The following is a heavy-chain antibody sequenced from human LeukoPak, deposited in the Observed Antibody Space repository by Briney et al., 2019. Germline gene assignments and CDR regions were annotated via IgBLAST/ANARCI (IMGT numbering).Heavy chain of an antibody. J-gene: IGHJ4*02. CDR3: AKESAGSGSYYFDY. Sequence: GGSLRLSCAASGFTFSSYSMSWVRQAPGKGLEWVSAISGSAGDTYYADSVKGRFTISRDNSKNTLYMQMNSLRAEDTAVYYCAKESAGSGSYYFDYWGQGTLVTVSS. V-gene: IGHV3-23*01. CDR2: ISGSAGDT. CDR1: GFTFSSYS. D-gene: IGHD3-10*01.